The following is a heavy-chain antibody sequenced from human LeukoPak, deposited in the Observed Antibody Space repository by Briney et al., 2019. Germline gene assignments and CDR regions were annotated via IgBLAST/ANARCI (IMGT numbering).Heavy chain of an antibody. CDR1: GYSISSGYY. CDR3: ARGRSGYGGNSGIASCDY. J-gene: IGHJ4*02. Sequence: SETLSLTCAVSGYSISSGYYWGWIRQPPGKELEWIGSIYRTGETHYNPSLKSRLTISVDTSKNQFSLKLNSLTAADTAVNYCARGRSGYGGNSGIASCDYWGQGTLVTVSS. V-gene: IGHV4-38-2*01. D-gene: IGHD4-23*01. CDR2: IYRTGET.